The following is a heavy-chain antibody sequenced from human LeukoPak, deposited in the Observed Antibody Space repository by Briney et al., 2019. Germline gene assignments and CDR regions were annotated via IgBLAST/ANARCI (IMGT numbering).Heavy chain of an antibody. D-gene: IGHD3-9*01. CDR3: ARDYSGRYFDWMGIAFDI. CDR2: IYYRRTT. CDR1: GYSISSGYD. V-gene: IGHV4-38-2*02. Sequence: PSETLSLTCTVSGYSISSGYDWGWIRQPPGKGLEWIGSIYYRRTTYYNPSLKSRVTISVDTSKNQFSLKLSSVTAADTAVYYCARDYSGRYFDWMGIAFDIWGQGTMVTVSS. J-gene: IGHJ3*02.